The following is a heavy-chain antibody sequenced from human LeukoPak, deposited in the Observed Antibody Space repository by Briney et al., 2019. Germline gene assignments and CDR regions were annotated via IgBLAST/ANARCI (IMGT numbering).Heavy chain of an antibody. CDR3: ARDQSGYDFGFDY. D-gene: IGHD5-12*01. CDR2: IWYDGSNK. V-gene: IGHV3-33*01. J-gene: IGHJ4*02. CDR1: GFTFSSYG. Sequence: QPGRALRLSCAASGFTFSSYGMHWVRQAPGKGLEWVAVIWYDGSNKYYADSVKGRFTISRDNSENTLYLQMNSLRAEDTAVYYRARDQSGYDFGFDYWGQGTLVTVSS.